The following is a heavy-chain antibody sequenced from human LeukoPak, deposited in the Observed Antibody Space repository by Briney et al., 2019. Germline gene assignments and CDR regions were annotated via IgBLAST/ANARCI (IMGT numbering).Heavy chain of an antibody. CDR1: GFTFSSYTFSTYA. J-gene: IGHJ6*03. CDR3: AKGVEDSGIYYYYYMDV. D-gene: IGHD2-15*01. CDR2: VSGSGVST. V-gene: IGHV3-23*01. Sequence: GGSLRLSCAASGFTFSSYTFSTYAMSWVRQAPGKGLEWVSSVSGSGVSTYYADSVKGRFTISRDNSKDTLYLQMNGLRAEDTAVYYCAKGVEDSGIYYYYYMDVWGKGTTVTVSS.